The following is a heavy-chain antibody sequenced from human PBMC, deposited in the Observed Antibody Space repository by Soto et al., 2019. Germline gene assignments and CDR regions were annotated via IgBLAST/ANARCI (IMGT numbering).Heavy chain of an antibody. V-gene: IGHV3-NL1*01. J-gene: IGHJ2*01. D-gene: IGHD3-10*01. Sequence: QVQLVESGGGVVQPGRSLRLSCAASGFTFSSYGMHWVRQAPGKGLEWVSGISYSGTITNYGDFVKGRFIISRDNAKNRLWLQMNSLRAEDTAVYYCAKDSGTGMKRNWYFDLWGRGTLVTVSS. CDR3: AKDSGTGMKRNWYFDL. CDR2: ISYSGTIT. CDR1: GFTFSSYG.